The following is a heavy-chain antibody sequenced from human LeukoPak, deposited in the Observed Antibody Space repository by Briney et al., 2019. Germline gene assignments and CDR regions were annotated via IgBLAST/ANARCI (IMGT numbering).Heavy chain of an antibody. V-gene: IGHV3-7*01. CDR2: IKQDGSEK. Sequence: PGGSLRLSCAASGFTFSNYEMNWVRQAPGKGLEWVANIKQDGSEKYYVDSVKGRFTISRDNAKNSLYLQMNSLRAEDTAVYYCAREYYYDSSGYCWGQGTLVTVSS. CDR3: AREYYYDSSGYC. D-gene: IGHD3-22*01. J-gene: IGHJ4*02. CDR1: GFTFSNYE.